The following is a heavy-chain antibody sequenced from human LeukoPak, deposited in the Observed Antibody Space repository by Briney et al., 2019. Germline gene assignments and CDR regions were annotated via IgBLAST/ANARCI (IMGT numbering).Heavy chain of an antibody. CDR3: ARGDYDFWSGLGYYYGMDV. D-gene: IGHD3-3*01. V-gene: IGHV4-34*01. Sequence: SETLFLTCAVYGGSFSGYYWSWIRQPPGKGLEWIGEINHSGSTNYNPSLKSRVTISVDTSKNQFSLKLSSVTAADTAVYYCARGDYDFWSGLGYYYGMDVWGQGTTVTVSS. CDR2: INHSGST. CDR1: GGSFSGYY. J-gene: IGHJ6*02.